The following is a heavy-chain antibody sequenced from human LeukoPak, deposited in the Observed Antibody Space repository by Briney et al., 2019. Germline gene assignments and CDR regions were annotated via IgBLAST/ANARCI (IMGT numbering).Heavy chain of an antibody. D-gene: IGHD6-19*01. J-gene: IGHJ4*02. Sequence: SETLSLTCTVSGGSISSGTYYWNWIRQPAGKELEWIGRVFSSGSTNYNPSLKSRITISLDTSKNQFSLKLSSVTAADTAVYYCAGAVAGTFYFDYWGQGALVTVSS. CDR1: GGSISSGTYY. CDR3: AGAVAGTFYFDY. V-gene: IGHV4-61*02. CDR2: VFSSGST.